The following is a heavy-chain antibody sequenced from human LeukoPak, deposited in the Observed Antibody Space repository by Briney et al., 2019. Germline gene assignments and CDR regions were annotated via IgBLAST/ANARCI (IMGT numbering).Heavy chain of an antibody. J-gene: IGHJ5*02. Sequence: YHSGSTYYNPSLKSRITISVDTSKDQFSLKLNSVTAADTAVYYCARPPGIAAAWFDPWGQGTLVTVSS. D-gene: IGHD6-13*01. V-gene: IGHV4-39*01. CDR3: ARPPGIAAAWFDP. CDR2: YHSGST.